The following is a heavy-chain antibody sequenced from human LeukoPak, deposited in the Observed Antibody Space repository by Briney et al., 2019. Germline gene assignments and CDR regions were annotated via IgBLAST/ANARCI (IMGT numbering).Heavy chain of an antibody. J-gene: IGHJ5*02. CDR1: GFTFSSYW. CDR3: TRTYCTTSTCYVELFDP. Sequence: GGSLRLSCAASGFTFSSYWMHWVRQTPGKGLLWVSRINSDGSETTYADSVKGRFTISRDNAKNTLYLQMNNLRAEDTAVYYCTRTYCTTSTCYVELFDPWGQGTLVTVSS. CDR2: INSDGSET. V-gene: IGHV3-74*01. D-gene: IGHD2-8*01.